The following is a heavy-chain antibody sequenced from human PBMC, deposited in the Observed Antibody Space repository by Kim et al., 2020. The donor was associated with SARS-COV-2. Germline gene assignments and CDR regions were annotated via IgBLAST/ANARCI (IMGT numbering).Heavy chain of an antibody. J-gene: IGHJ6*02. D-gene: IGHD2-21*02. CDR3: AKYEAGLPYGMDV. Sequence: GGSLRLSCAASGFTFSSYGMHWVRQAPGKGLEWVAVISYDGSNKYYADSVKGRFTISRDNSKNTLYLQMNSLRAEDTAVYYCAKYEAGLPYGMDVWGQGTTVTVSS. V-gene: IGHV3-30*18. CDR1: GFTFSSYG. CDR2: ISYDGSNK.